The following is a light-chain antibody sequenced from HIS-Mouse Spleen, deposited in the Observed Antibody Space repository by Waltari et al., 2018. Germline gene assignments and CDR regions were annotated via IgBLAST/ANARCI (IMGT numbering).Light chain of an antibody. J-gene: IGLJ2*01. CDR2: EDS. CDR3: YSTDSSGKHRV. V-gene: IGLV3-10*01. CDR1: ALPKKY. Sequence: SYELTQPPSVSVSPGQTARTTCPGDALPKKYAYWYQQKSGQAPVLVINEDSKRPSGIPGRFSGSSSGTMATLTISGAQVEDEADYYCYSTDSSGKHRVFGGGTKLTVL.